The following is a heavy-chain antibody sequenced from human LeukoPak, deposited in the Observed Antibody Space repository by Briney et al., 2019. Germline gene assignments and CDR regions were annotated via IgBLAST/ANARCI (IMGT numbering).Heavy chain of an antibody. Sequence: GASVKVSCKASGGTFSSYAISWVRQAPGQGLEWMGRIIPIFGTANYAQKFQGRVTITADKSTSTAYMELSSLRSEDTAVYYCARGPDSITIFGVVITDAFDIWGQGTMVTVSS. CDR3: ARGPDSITIFGVVITDAFDI. CDR2: IIPIFGTA. J-gene: IGHJ3*02. D-gene: IGHD3-3*01. V-gene: IGHV1-69*06. CDR1: GGTFSSYA.